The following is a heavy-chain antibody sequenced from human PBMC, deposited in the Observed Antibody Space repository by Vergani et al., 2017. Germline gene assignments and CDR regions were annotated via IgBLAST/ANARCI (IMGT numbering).Heavy chain of an antibody. D-gene: IGHD3-9*01. V-gene: IGHV1-46*03. Sequence: QVQVMQSGAEVKKSGASVKVSCKTSGYTFSNYYMHWVRQAPGQGLEWMGIINPSGGHTNYAQKFQGRVTMTRDTSTSTVYMELSSLRSEDTAIYYCARGDYGILTGYRYLVQGTLVTVSA. CDR2: INPSGGHT. CDR3: ARGDYGILTGYRY. J-gene: IGHJ4*02. CDR1: GYTFSNYY.